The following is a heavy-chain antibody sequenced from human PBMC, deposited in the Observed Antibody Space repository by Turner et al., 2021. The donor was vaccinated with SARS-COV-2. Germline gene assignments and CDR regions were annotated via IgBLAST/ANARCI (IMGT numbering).Heavy chain of an antibody. V-gene: IGHV4-59*01. J-gene: IGHJ4*02. D-gene: IGHD2-21*02. CDR1: GGSITSYY. Sequence: QVQLQESGPGLVKPSETLSLTCSVAGGSITSYYWSWIRQAPGKGLEWSGYVYYDGSSNYNPSLKSRVTISVDTSKNQFSLKLTSVTAADTAVYYCASGSGSYSAWYFDYWGQGTLVTVSS. CDR3: ASGSGSYSAWYFDY. CDR2: VYYDGSS.